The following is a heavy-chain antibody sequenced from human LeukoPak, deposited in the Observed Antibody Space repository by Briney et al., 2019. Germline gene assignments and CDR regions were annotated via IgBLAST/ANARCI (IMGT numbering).Heavy chain of an antibody. CDR2: INPSGGST. Sequence: GASVKVSCKASGYSFISFYIHWVRQAPGQGLEWLEVINPSGGSTAYAQQFQGRVTMTRDTSTSTVYMELGSLRSEDTAVYYCARHSLIGTTPFDYWGQGTLVTVSS. CDR3: ARHSLIGTTPFDY. D-gene: IGHD1-20*01. V-gene: IGHV1-46*01. J-gene: IGHJ4*02. CDR1: GYSFISFY.